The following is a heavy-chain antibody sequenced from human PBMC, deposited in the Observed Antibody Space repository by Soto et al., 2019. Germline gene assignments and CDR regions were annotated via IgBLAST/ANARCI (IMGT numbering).Heavy chain of an antibody. V-gene: IGHV1-69*13. Sequence: ASVKVSCKASGGTFSSYAINWVRQAPGQGLEWMGGIIPIFGTANYAQKFQGRVTITADESTSTAYMELSSLRSEDTAVYYCARDLDSSSWFPTGPYYYYGMDVWGQGTTVTVSS. CDR3: ARDLDSSSWFPTGPYYYYGMDV. CDR2: IIPIFGTA. CDR1: GGTFSSYA. J-gene: IGHJ6*02. D-gene: IGHD6-13*01.